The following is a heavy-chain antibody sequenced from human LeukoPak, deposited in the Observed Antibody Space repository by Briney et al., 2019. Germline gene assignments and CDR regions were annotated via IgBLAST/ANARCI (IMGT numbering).Heavy chain of an antibody. J-gene: IGHJ4*02. Sequence: GGSPRLSCAASGFTFSLYWMNWVRRAPGKGLEWVANIKQDGSEKNYVDSVKGRFTISRDNAKNSLYLQMNNLRVEDTAMYYCAGGTGFIIKDWGQGTLVTVSS. CDR3: AGGTGFIIKD. V-gene: IGHV3-7*03. D-gene: IGHD3-9*01. CDR1: GFTFSLYW. CDR2: IKQDGSEK.